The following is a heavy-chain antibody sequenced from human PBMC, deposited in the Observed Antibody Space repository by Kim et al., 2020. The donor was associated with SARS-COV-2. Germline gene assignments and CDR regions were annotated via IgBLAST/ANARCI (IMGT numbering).Heavy chain of an antibody. CDR2: INPSGGST. CDR1: GYTFTSYY. J-gene: IGHJ6*02. Sequence: ASVKVSCKASGYTFTSYYMHWVRQAPGQGLEWMGIINPSGGSTSYAQKFQGRVTMTRDTSTSTVYMELSSLRSEDTAVYYCARDLRGSGYCSSTSCYSHYYYGMDVWGQGTKVTVSS. D-gene: IGHD2-2*01. CDR3: ARDLRGSGYCSSTSCYSHYYYGMDV. V-gene: IGHV1-46*01.